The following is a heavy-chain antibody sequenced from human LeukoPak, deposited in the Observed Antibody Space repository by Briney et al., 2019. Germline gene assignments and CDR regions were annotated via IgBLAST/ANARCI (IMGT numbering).Heavy chain of an antibody. D-gene: IGHD1-26*01. CDR1: GFTFSSSA. V-gene: IGHV3-23*01. Sequence: GGSLRLSCAASGFTFSSSAMSWVRQAPGKGLEWVSAISGSGGSTYYADSVKGRFTISRDNSKNTLYLQMNSLRAEDTAVYYCAKDKFSPILGILHYWGQGTLVTVSS. J-gene: IGHJ4*02. CDR2: ISGSGGST. CDR3: AKDKFSPILGILHY.